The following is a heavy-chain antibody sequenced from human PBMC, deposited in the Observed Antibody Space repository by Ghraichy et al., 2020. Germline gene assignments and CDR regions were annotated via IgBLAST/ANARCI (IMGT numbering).Heavy chain of an antibody. J-gene: IGHJ4*02. CDR3: AREESGSYFDY. Sequence: GGSLRLSCAASGITVSSNYMNWVRQAPGKGLEWVSLLYSGGSTYYADSVRGRFTISRDNSKNTLYLQMNTLKVEDTAVYYCAREESGSYFDYWGQGILVTVSS. V-gene: IGHV3-53*01. CDR1: GITVSSNY. D-gene: IGHD6-25*01. CDR2: LYSGGST.